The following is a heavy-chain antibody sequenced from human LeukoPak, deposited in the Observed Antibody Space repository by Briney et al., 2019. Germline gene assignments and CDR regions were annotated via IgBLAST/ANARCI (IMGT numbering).Heavy chain of an antibody. CDR3: AKGKITMVRGPALAFDI. D-gene: IGHD3-10*01. CDR2: ISGSGGST. CDR1: GFTFSSYA. J-gene: IGHJ3*02. Sequence: GGSLRLSCAASGFTFSSYAMSWVRQAPGKGLEWVSAISGSGGSTYYADSVRGRFTISRDNSKNTLYLQMNSLRAEDTAVYYCAKGKITMVRGPALAFDIWGQGTMVTVSS. V-gene: IGHV3-23*01.